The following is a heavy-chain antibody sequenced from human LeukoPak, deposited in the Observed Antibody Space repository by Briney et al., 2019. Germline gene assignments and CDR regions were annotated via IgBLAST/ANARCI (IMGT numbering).Heavy chain of an antibody. CDR3: AKRGVRGYSYGINWFDP. D-gene: IGHD5-18*01. CDR2: INPNSGGT. V-gene: IGHV1-2*02. Sequence: GASVKVSCKACGYTFTGYYMHWVRQAPGQGLEWMGWINPNSGGTNYAQKFQGRVTMTRDTSISTAYMELSRLRSDDTAVYYCAKRGVRGYSYGINWFDPWGQGTLVTVSS. CDR1: GYTFTGYY. J-gene: IGHJ5*02.